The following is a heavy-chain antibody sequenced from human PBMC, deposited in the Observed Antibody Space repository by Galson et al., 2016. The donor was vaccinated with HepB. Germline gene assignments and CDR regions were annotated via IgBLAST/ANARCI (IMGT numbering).Heavy chain of an antibody. CDR1: GFSLTTSGVG. V-gene: IGHV2-5*02. CDR3: AHIQGWSGSILNWFDP. Sequence: PALVKPTQTLTLTCTFSGFSLTTSGVGVGWIRQPPGKALEWLALIYWDDNEHYSPSLKSRLTIPKDTSKNQVVLTMTHMDPADTATYYCAHIQGWSGSILNWFDPWGHGTLVTVSS. D-gene: IGHD3-3*01. CDR2: IYWDDNE. J-gene: IGHJ5*02.